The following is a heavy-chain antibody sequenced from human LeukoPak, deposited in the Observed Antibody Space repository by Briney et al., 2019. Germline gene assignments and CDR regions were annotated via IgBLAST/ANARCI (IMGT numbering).Heavy chain of an antibody. J-gene: IGHJ5*02. V-gene: IGHV3-30*02. CDR2: IRYDGTNK. D-gene: IGHD3-10*01. CDR3: ARGLTIEHWFDP. Sequence: GGSLRLSCAASGFTFSSYGMHWVRQAPGKGLEWVAFIRYDGTNKDYAGSVKGQFTISRDNSKNTLYLQMNSLRAEDTAVYYCARGLTIEHWFDPWGQGTLVTVSS. CDR1: GFTFSSYG.